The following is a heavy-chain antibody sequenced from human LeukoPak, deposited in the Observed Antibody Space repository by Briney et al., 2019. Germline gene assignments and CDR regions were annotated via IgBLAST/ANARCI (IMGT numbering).Heavy chain of an antibody. D-gene: IGHD6-13*01. Sequence: SETLSLTCTVSGGSISSGGYYWSWIRQHPGKGLEWIGYIYYSGSTYYNPSLKSRVSLSLGTSKNHFSLNLSSVTAADTAVYYCARDPGSWYRHFDYWGQGTLVTVSS. J-gene: IGHJ4*02. CDR3: ARDPGSWYRHFDY. CDR1: GGSISSGGYY. CDR2: IYYSGST. V-gene: IGHV4-31*03.